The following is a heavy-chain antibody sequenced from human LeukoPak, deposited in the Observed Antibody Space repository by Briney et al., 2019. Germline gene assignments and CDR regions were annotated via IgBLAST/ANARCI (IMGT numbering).Heavy chain of an antibody. CDR2: INHSGST. J-gene: IGHJ6*03. CDR1: GGSFSGYY. Sequence: PSETLSLTCAVYGGSFSGYYWSWIRQPPGKGLEWIGEINHSGSTNYNPSHKSRVTISVDTSKNQFSLKLSSVTAADTAVYYCGRSSSSYYYYYYMDVWGKGTTVTVSS. V-gene: IGHV4-34*01. D-gene: IGHD6-6*01. CDR3: GRSSSSYYYYYYMDV.